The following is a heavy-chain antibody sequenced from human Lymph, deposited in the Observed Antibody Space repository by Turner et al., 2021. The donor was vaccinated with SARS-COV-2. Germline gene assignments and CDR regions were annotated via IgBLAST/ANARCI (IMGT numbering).Heavy chain of an antibody. CDR1: GGTFSTYV. J-gene: IGHJ3*02. D-gene: IGHD1-26*01. CDR2: IIPILGIA. Sequence: QVLLLQTGAEVKKPGSSCKLSCKASGGTFSTYVISWVRQAPGQGLEWMGGIIPILGIANYAQKFKGRVTITADKSTSTAYMELSRMRSEDTAVYHCARRHSGNDDAFDIWGQGKMVTVSS. V-gene: IGHV1-69*10. CDR3: ARRHSGNDDAFDI.